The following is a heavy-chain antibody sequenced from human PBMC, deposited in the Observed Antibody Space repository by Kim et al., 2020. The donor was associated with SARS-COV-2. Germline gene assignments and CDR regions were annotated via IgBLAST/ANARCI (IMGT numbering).Heavy chain of an antibody. D-gene: IGHD6-19*01. V-gene: IGHV3-23*01. J-gene: IGHJ4*02. CDR2: GSGGST. CDR3: AKWAGSIDY. Sequence: GSGGSTYYADSVKGRFTISRDNSKNTLYLQMNSLRAEDTAVYYCAKWAGSIDYWGQGTLVTVSS.